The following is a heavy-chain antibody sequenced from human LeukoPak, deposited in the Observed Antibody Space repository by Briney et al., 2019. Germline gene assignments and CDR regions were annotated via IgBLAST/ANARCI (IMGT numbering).Heavy chain of an antibody. CDR1: GFTFSSYS. D-gene: IGHD3-22*01. CDR3: ARSYDSEAFDP. Sequence: GGSLRLSCAASGFTFSSYSMNWVRQAPGKGLEWISSISSSSSYIYYADSVKGRFTISRDNAKNSLYLQMNSLRAEDTAVYYCARSYDSEAFDPWGQGTLVTVSS. V-gene: IGHV3-21*01. CDR2: ISSSSSYI. J-gene: IGHJ5*02.